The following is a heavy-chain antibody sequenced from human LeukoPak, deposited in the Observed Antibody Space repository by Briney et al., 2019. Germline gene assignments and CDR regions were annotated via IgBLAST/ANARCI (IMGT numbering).Heavy chain of an antibody. CDR2: ITTDGTT. J-gene: IGHJ5*01. CDR1: GFTFSSYA. V-gene: IGHV3-23*01. Sequence: GGSLRLSCAASGFTFSSYAMNWVRQAPGKGLEWGSAITTDGTTFYADSMEGRLTISRDNSKDMLYLQMDSLRAEDTAVYYCAKDTTSRYSSVPWGQGTLVTVSS. CDR3: AKDTTSRYSSVP. D-gene: IGHD6-25*01.